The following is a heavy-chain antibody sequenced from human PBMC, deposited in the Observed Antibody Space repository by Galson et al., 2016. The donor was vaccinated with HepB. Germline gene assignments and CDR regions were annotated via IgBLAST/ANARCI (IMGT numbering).Heavy chain of an antibody. CDR1: GFMFSNYW. CDR3: ARLYRYGYRDHYYGMDV. V-gene: IGHV3-7*01. J-gene: IGHJ6*02. CDR2: IKDDGSEA. D-gene: IGHD5-18*01. Sequence: SLRLSCAASGFMFSNYWMTWVRQAQGKGLEWVANIKDDGSEAYYVDSVKGRFTISRDSGNNSLYLQMNSLRPEDAAVYYCARLYRYGYRDHYYGMDVCGQGITVTVSS.